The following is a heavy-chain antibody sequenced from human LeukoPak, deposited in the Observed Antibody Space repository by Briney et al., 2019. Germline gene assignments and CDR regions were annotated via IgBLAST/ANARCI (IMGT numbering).Heavy chain of an antibody. Sequence: PSETLSLTCTVSGGSISSSSYYWGWIRQPPGKGLEWIGSIYYSGSTYYNPSLKSRVTISVDTSKNQFSLKLSSVTAADTAVYYCARVSDDSGWYPNFDYWGQGTLVTVSS. CDR2: IYYSGST. J-gene: IGHJ4*02. CDR1: GGSISSSSYY. D-gene: IGHD6-19*01. V-gene: IGHV4-39*07. CDR3: ARVSDDSGWYPNFDY.